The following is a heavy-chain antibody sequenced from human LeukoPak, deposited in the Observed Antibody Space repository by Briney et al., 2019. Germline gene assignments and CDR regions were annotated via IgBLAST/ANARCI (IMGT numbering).Heavy chain of an antibody. D-gene: IGHD1-26*01. Sequence: GGSLRLSCAASGFTFSSYSMNWVRQAPGKGLEWVSSISSSSSYIYYADSVKGRFTISRDNAKNSLYLQMNSLRAEDTAVYYCARMGGELLGPWFDYWGQGTLVTVSS. CDR2: ISSSSSYI. J-gene: IGHJ4*02. CDR3: ARMGGELLGPWFDY. V-gene: IGHV3-21*01. CDR1: GFTFSSYS.